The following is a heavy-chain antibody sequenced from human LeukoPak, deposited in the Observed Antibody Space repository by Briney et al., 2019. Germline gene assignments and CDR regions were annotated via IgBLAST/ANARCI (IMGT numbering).Heavy chain of an antibody. CDR2: ITPILGTS. V-gene: IGHV1-69*05. J-gene: IGHJ4*02. D-gene: IGHD1-26*01. Sequence: ASVKVSCKASEGTFSSYAFSWVRQAPGQGLEWMGGITPILGTSNYAQKFQGRVTITTDESTSTAYMELSSLRSEDTAVYYCARNIRIARGGSYLYFLYYFDYWGQGTLVTVSS. CDR3: ARNIRIARGGSYLYFLYYFDY. CDR1: EGTFSSYA.